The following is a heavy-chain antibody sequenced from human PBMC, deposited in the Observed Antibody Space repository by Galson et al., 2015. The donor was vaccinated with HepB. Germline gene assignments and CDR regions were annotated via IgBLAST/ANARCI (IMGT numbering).Heavy chain of an antibody. J-gene: IGHJ4*02. V-gene: IGHV3-30*04. D-gene: IGHD6-19*01. CDR2: ISYDGSNK. Sequence: SLRLSCAASGFTFSSYAMHWVRQAPGKGLEWVAVISYDGSNKYYADSVKGRFTISRDNSKNTLYLQMNSLRVEDTAVYYCASPVGSGWPPDYWGQGTLVTVSS. CDR3: ASPVGSGWPPDY. CDR1: GFTFSSYA.